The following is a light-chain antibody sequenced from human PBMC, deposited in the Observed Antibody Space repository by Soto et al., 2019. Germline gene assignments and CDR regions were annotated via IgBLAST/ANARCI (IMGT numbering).Light chain of an antibody. CDR3: QSYDSSLSGYV. CDR2: VNN. V-gene: IGLV1-40*01. CDR1: SSSIGAGYD. J-gene: IGLJ1*01. Sequence: QSVLTQPPSVSGAPGRRVTISCTGSSSSIGAGYDVHWYQQLPGTAPKLLIYVNNNRPSGVPDRFSGSTSGTSASLAITGLRAEGEADYYCQSYDSSLSGYVFGTGTKVTV.